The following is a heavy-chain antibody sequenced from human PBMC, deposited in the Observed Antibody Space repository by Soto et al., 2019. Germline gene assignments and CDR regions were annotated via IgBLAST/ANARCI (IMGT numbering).Heavy chain of an antibody. D-gene: IGHD3-22*01. V-gene: IGHV3-64D*08. CDR2: ISSNGGST. CDR3: VKGYWHWMYDSSGYYSDYFDY. Sequence: GGSLRLSCSASGFTFSSYAMHWVRQAPGKGLEYVSAISSNGGSTYYADSVKGRFTISRDNSKNTLYLQMSSLRAEDTAVYYCVKGYWHWMYDSSGYYSDYFDYWGQGTLVTVSS. J-gene: IGHJ4*02. CDR1: GFTFSSYA.